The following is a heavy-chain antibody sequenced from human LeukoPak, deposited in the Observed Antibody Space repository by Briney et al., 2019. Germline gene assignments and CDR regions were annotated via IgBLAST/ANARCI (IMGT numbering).Heavy chain of an antibody. CDR1: GFTFSSYW. D-gene: IGHD6-19*01. V-gene: IGHV3-7*01. CDR3: ANSGWSLRDY. Sequence: GGSLRLSCAASGFTFSSYWMSWVRQAPGKGLEWVANIKLDGSQKYYVGSVKGRFSISRDNAENSLYLQMNSLRAEDTAVYYCANSGWSLRDYWGQGTLVTVSS. CDR2: IKLDGSQK. J-gene: IGHJ4*02.